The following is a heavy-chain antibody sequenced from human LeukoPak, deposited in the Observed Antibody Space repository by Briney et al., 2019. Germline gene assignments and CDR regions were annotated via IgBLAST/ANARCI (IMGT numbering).Heavy chain of an antibody. V-gene: IGHV3-23*01. CDR1: GFIFSTYA. Sequence: GGSLRLSXAASGFIFSTYAMTWVRQLPGKGLEGVSAITASGGSTKYADSVKGRFTISRDNSKNTLYLQMNSLRAEDTAIYYCAKDPNGDYIGAFDDWGQGTMVTVSS. CDR3: AKDPNGDYIGAFDD. J-gene: IGHJ3*01. D-gene: IGHD2-8*01. CDR2: ITASGGST.